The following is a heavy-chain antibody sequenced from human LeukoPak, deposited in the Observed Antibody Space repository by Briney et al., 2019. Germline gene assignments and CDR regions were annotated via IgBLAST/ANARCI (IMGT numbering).Heavy chain of an antibody. CDR3: ARGGKATVVTV. V-gene: IGHV4-4*07. D-gene: IGHD4-23*01. Sequence: SETLSLTCSVSGGSISSYYWTWIRQPAGKGLEWIGRIYSSGSTNYNPSLKGRVAMSVDTSKNQFSLNLTSVTAADTAVYYCARGGKATVVTVWGQGTLVTVSS. CDR2: IYSSGST. J-gene: IGHJ4*02. CDR1: GGSISSYY.